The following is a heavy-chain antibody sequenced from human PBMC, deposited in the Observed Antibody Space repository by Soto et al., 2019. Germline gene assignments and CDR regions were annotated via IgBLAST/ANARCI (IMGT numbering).Heavy chain of an antibody. V-gene: IGHV4-59*08. D-gene: IGHD3-3*01. Sequence: SETLSLTCPVSGCSISSYYCSWIRQPPGKGLEWIGYIYYSGSTNYNPSLKSRVTISVDTSKNQFSLRLSSVTAADTAVYFCARASGYPYYYYYYYMSVWGKGTTVTVSS. CDR2: IYYSGST. CDR3: ARASGYPYYYYYYYMSV. CDR1: GCSISSYY. J-gene: IGHJ6*03.